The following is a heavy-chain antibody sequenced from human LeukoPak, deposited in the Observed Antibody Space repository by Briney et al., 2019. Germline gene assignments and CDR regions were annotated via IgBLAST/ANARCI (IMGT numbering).Heavy chain of an antibody. J-gene: IGHJ6*03. V-gene: IGHV3-21*01. CDR1: GFTFSSYS. Sequence: PGGSLRLSCAASGFTFSSYSMNWVRQAPGKGLEWVSSISSSSSYIYYADSVKGRFTISRDNAKNSLYLQMNSLRAEDTAVYYCSREEEGAAAILGYYYYMDVWEKRTTVTVS. CDR3: SREEEGAAAILGYYYYMDV. D-gene: IGHD6-13*01. CDR2: ISSSSSYI.